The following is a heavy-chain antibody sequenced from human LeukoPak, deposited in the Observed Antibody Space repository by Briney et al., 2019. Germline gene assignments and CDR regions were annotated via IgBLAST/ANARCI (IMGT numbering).Heavy chain of an antibody. V-gene: IGHV3-21*04. D-gene: IGHD6-19*01. Sequence: GGSLRLSCSASRFTFSSYTMNWVRQAPGKGLEWVSSIDPSSTYIYYADSVKGRFTISRDNSKNTLYLQMNSLRAEDTAVYYCARDSTGYSSGCLDYWGQGTLVTVSS. CDR1: RFTFSSYT. CDR3: ARDSTGYSSGCLDY. J-gene: IGHJ4*02. CDR2: IDPSSTYI.